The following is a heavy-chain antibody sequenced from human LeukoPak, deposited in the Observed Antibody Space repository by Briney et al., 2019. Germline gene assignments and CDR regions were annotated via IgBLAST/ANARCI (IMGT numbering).Heavy chain of an antibody. Sequence: PSETLSLTCTVSVASTIAYYWSWIRRPPGEGLEWIGYSYSGVDANYNPSLKSRVAISIDTSENQFSLRLTSVTAADTAIYFCAHSKRGGGYYINAFAVWGQGALVTISS. CDR3: AHSKRGGGYYINAFAV. CDR2: SYSGVDA. D-gene: IGHD1-26*01. J-gene: IGHJ3*01. V-gene: IGHV4-59*01. CDR1: VASTIAYY.